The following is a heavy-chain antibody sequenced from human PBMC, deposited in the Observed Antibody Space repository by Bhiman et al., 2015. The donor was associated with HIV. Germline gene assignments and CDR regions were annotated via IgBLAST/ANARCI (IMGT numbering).Heavy chain of an antibody. D-gene: IGHD3-10*01. CDR2: ISSSSSYI. CDR3: ARDQAREVNGMDV. CDR1: GFSFSTYT. J-gene: IGHJ6*02. V-gene: IGHV3-21*03. Sequence: VQLVESGGGLVKPGGSLRLSCTASGFSFSTYTMNWVRQAPGKGLEWVSSISSSSSYIYYADSVKGRFTISRDNAKNSLYLQMNSLRAEDTGVYNCARDQAREVNGMDVWGQGP.